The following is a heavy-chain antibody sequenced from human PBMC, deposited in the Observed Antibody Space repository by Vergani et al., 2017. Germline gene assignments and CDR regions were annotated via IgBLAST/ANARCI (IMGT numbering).Heavy chain of an antibody. CDR2: INPNSGGT. J-gene: IGHJ6*02. CDR3: AREGGSTSCYGCYYYGMDV. D-gene: IGHD2-2*01. CDR1: GYTFTGYY. V-gene: IGHV1-2*02. Sequence: QVQLVQSGAEVKKPGASVKVSCKASGYTFTGYYMHWVRQAPGQGLEWMGWINPNSGGTNYAQKFQGRVTMTRDTSISTAYMELSRLRSDDTAVYYCAREGGSTSCYGCYYYGMDVWGQGTTVTVSS.